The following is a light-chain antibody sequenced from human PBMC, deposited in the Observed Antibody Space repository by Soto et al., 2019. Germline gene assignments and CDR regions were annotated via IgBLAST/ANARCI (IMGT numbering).Light chain of an antibody. Sequence: EIVLTQSPGTLFLSPGERATLSCRASQSVISNYLAWYQQKPGLAPRLLIYGASSRATGIPDRFSGSGSGTDFTLTISILEPEDFAVYYCQQYGSSPTFGQGTKVDIK. V-gene: IGKV3-20*01. J-gene: IGKJ1*01. CDR1: QSVISNY. CDR2: GAS. CDR3: QQYGSSPT.